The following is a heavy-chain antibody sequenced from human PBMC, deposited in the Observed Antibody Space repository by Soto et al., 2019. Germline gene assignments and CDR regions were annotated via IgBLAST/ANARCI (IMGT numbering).Heavy chain of an antibody. D-gene: IGHD2-15*01. CDR3: ARDRADIVVVVATDEDAFDI. Sequence: QVQLVQSGAEVKKPGASVKVSCKASGYTFTSYGISWVRQAPGQGLEWMGWISAYNGNTNYAQKLQGRVTMTTDTYTGTAYMELMSLMSDDAAVYYCARDRADIVVVVATDEDAFDIWGQGTMVTVSS. CDR1: GYTFTSYG. V-gene: IGHV1-18*01. J-gene: IGHJ3*02. CDR2: ISAYNGNT.